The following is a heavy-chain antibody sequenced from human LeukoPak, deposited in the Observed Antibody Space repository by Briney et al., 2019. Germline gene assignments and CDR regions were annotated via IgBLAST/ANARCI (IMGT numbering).Heavy chain of an antibody. V-gene: IGHV3-21*01. CDR1: GFPFSSYS. CDR2: ISSSSSYM. CDR3: ARGGSGNWNAPFDY. D-gene: IGHD1-1*01. J-gene: IGHJ4*02. Sequence: PGGSLRLSCAASGFPFSSYSMNWVRQAPGKGLEWVSSISSSSSYMYYADSVKGRFTISRDNAKNSLYLQLNSLRAEDTAVYYCARGGSGNWNAPFDYWGQGILVTVSS.